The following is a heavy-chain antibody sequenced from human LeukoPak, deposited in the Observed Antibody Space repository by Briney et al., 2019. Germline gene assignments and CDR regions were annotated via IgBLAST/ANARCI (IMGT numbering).Heavy chain of an antibody. J-gene: IGHJ4*02. CDR2: INSDGSNT. CDR3: AREGIVATLDY. D-gene: IGHD5-12*01. Sequence: GGSLRLSCAASGFTFRSYWMHWVRQAPGKGLVWVSRINSDGSNTFYADSVKGRFTISRDMPKNTLYLQMNSLRAEDTAVYYCAREGIVATLDYWGQGTLVTVSS. V-gene: IGHV3-74*01. CDR1: GFTFRSYW.